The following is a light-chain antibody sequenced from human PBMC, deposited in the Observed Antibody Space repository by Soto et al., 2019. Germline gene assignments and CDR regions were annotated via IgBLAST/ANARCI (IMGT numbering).Light chain of an antibody. Sequence: EILFTQSPATLSLSPGERATLFCRASQSVSSYFAWYQQKPGQAPNILMYDASNRATGIPARFSGSGSGTDFTLTLSRLEPEDFEVYYCQQRSNSPLTFGQGTRLEIK. CDR3: QQRSNSPLT. J-gene: IGKJ5*01. CDR1: QSVSSY. CDR2: DAS. V-gene: IGKV3-11*01.